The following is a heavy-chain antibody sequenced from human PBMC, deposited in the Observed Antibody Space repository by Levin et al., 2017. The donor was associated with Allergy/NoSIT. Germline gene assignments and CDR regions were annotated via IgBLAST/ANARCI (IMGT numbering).Heavy chain of an antibody. D-gene: IGHD6-13*01. J-gene: IGHJ4*02. V-gene: IGHV3-30*18. CDR2: ISYDGSNK. CDR3: AKSGSSSWYLFDY. Sequence: LSLTCAASGFTFSSYGMHWVRQAPGKGLEWVAVISYDGSNKYYADSVKGRFTISRDNSKNTLYLQMNSLRAEDTAVYYCAKSGSSSWYLFDYWGQGTLVTVSS. CDR1: GFTFSSYG.